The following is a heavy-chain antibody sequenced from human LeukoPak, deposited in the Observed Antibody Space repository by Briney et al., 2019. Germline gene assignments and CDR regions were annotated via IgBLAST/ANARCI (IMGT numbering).Heavy chain of an antibody. CDR1: GFTFNIAW. CDR2: IKSKTDGGTT. Sequence: PGGSLRLSCAASGFTFNIAWMNWVRQVPGKGLEWVGQIKSKTDGGTTDYAAPVKDRFIISRDDSKNTLSLQMNSLKTEDTAVNFCSPPGSFDFWSAFLSPAYYHYMDVWGRGTTVTVSS. J-gene: IGHJ6*03. CDR3: SPPGSFDFWSAFLSPAYYHYMDV. D-gene: IGHD3-3*01. V-gene: IGHV3-15*01.